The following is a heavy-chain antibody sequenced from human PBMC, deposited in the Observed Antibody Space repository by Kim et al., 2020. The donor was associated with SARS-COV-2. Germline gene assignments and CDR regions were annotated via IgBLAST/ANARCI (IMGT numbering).Heavy chain of an antibody. Sequence: SETLSLTCTVSGGSISSGGYYWSWIRQHPGKGLEWIGYIYYSGSTYYNPSLKSRVTISVDTSKNQFSLKLSSVTAADTAVYYCARGWNGDNWFDPWGQGTLVTVSS. J-gene: IGHJ5*02. CDR1: GGSISSGGYY. V-gene: IGHV4-31*03. CDR3: ARGWNGDNWFDP. CDR2: IYYSGST. D-gene: IGHD3-3*01.